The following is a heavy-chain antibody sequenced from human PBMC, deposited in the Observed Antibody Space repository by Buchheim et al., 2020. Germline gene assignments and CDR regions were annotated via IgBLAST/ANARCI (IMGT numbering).Heavy chain of an antibody. CDR2: IYPSGTT. CDR3: ATRGEDDIP. J-gene: IGHJ2*01. Sequence: QVRLQESGPGLVKPSGTLSLTCFVSGDSISSIYWWTWVRQAPGKGLEWIGEIYPSGTTNYNPSLKGRVTLSMDQANNRFSLNLKSMTAADTAVYYCATRGEDDIPWGRG. CDR1: GDSISSIYW. D-gene: IGHD2-15*01. V-gene: IGHV4-4*02.